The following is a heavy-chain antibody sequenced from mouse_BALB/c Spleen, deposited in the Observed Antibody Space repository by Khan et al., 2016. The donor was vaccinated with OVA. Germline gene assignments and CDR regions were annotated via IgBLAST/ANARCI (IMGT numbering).Heavy chain of an antibody. CDR3: ARVDTYWYFDV. J-gene: IGHJ1*01. V-gene: IGHV9-1*02. CDR2: INTYTGET. Sequence: QIQLVQSGPELKKPGETVKISCKASGYTFTNYGMNWVKQAPGKGLKWMGWINTYTGETTYTDDFKGRFAFSLDTSASTAYLQINNLKNEDMATYVCARVDTYWYFDVWGQGTTVTVSS. CDR1: GYTFTNYG.